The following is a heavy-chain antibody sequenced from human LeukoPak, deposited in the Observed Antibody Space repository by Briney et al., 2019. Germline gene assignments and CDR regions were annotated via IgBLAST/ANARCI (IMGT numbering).Heavy chain of an antibody. CDR3: ARAFS. CDR2: IKEDGSRK. V-gene: IGHV3-7*01. D-gene: IGHD3-16*01. Sequence: GGSLRLSCAASGFTLGSQWMSWVRQAPGKGPEWVANIKEDGSRKSYVDSVKGRFTISRDNAKNSLYLQMNSLRAEDTAIYYCARAFSWGQGTLVTVSS. CDR1: GFTLGSQW. J-gene: IGHJ5*02.